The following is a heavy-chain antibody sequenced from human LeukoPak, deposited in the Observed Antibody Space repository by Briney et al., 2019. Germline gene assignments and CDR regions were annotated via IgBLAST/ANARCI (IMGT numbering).Heavy chain of an antibody. D-gene: IGHD2-15*01. CDR1: GGSISSYS. V-gene: IGHV4-59*01. CDR3: ATHPPKLCIGGSCSDY. J-gene: IGHJ4*02. Sequence: SETLSLTCTVSGGSISSYSWSWIRQPPGKGLEWIGYIYYSGSTNYNPSLKSRVTISIDTSKNQFSLKLSSVTAADTAVYYCATHPPKLCIGGSCSDYWGQGTLVTVSS. CDR2: IYYSGST.